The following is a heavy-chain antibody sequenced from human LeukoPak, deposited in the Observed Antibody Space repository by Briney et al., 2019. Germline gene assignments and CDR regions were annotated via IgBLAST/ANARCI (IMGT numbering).Heavy chain of an antibody. Sequence: SKTLSLTCAVYGGSFSGYYWSWIRQPPGKGLEWIGEINHSGSTNYNPSLKSRVTISVDTSKNQFSLKLSSVTAADTAVYYRARGKYNRGYSYGNFDYWGQGTLVTVSS. V-gene: IGHV4-34*01. CDR3: ARGKYNRGYSYGNFDY. CDR1: GGSFSGYY. CDR2: INHSGST. J-gene: IGHJ4*02. D-gene: IGHD5-18*01.